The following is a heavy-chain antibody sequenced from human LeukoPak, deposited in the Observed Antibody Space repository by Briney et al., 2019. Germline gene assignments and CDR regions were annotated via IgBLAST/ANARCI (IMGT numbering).Heavy chain of an antibody. CDR3: ASSYGYNY. D-gene: IGHD5-18*01. V-gene: IGHV3-30*01. CDR2: ISYDGSNK. J-gene: IGHJ4*02. CDR1: GFTLSSYA. Sequence: GRSLRLSCAASGFTLSSYALHWVRQAPGKGLEWVAVISYDGSNKYYADSVKGRFTISRDNSKNTLYLQMNSLRAEDTAVYYCASSYGYNYWGQGTLVTVSS.